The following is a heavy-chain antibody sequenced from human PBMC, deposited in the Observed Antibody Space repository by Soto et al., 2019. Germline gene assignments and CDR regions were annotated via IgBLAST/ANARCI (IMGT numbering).Heavy chain of an antibody. D-gene: IGHD2-21*01. Sequence: SETLSLTCTVSGGSISSYYWSWIRQPPGKGLEWIGYIYYSGSTNYNPSLKSRVTISVDTSKNQFSLKLSSVTAADTAVYYCARLHQIPELDAFDIWGQGTMVTVSS. CDR3: ARLHQIPELDAFDI. V-gene: IGHV4-59*08. CDR2: IYYSGST. J-gene: IGHJ3*02. CDR1: GGSISSYY.